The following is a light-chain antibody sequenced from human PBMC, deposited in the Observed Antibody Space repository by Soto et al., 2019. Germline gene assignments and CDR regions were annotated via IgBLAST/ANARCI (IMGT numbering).Light chain of an antibody. Sequence: DIQMTQSPSTLSASVGARVTITCRASQSISSWLAWYQQKPGKAPKLLIYDASSLESGVPSRFSVSGSDTEFTLTINNLQPDDCATYHCEQYNRYSLTFGGGTKVEIK. V-gene: IGKV1-5*01. CDR2: DAS. CDR3: EQYNRYSLT. CDR1: QSISSW. J-gene: IGKJ4*01.